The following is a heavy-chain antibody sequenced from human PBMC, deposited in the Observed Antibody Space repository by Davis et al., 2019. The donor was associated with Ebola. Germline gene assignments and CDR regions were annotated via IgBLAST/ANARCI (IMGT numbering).Heavy chain of an antibody. Sequence: PSETLSLTCTVSGGSISGYYWTWIRQPPGKGLESIGYIYYTGSTNYNPSLKSRVTISVDTSKNQFSLKLSSVTAADTALYYCARAPRYNSRLGWFDPWGQGTLVTVSS. CDR1: GGSISGYY. V-gene: IGHV4-59*01. J-gene: IGHJ5*02. CDR2: IYYTGST. D-gene: IGHD6-13*01. CDR3: ARAPRYNSRLGWFDP.